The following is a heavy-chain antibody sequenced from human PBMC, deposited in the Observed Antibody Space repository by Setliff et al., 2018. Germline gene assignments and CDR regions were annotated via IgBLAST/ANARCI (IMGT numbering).Heavy chain of an antibody. D-gene: IGHD5-18*01. V-gene: IGHV1-18*01. CDR2: ISGSTDNT. CDR3: AREGVDTRSSTDYRYYMDV. CDR1: GYTFTSYG. J-gene: IGHJ6*03. Sequence: ASVKVSCKASGYTFTSYGISWVRQAPGQGLEWMGWISGSTDNTNYAQKFRGRVTLTKDTSTNTKYMELRSLRSDDTAMYYCAREGVDTRSSTDYRYYMDVWGKGTTVTVSS.